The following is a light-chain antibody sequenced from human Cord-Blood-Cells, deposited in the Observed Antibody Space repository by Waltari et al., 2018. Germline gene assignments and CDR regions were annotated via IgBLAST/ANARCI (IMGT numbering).Light chain of an antibody. J-gene: IGLJ3*02. V-gene: IGLV2-23*01. CDR1: SSDVGSYNL. CDR3: CAYAGSWV. Sequence: QSALTQPASVSGSPGQSITISCTGTSSDVGSYNLVTCYQQHPGKAPKLRIYEGSKRPSGVSNRFASSKSGNPASLTISGLQAEDDADYYCCAYAGSWVFGGGTKLTVL. CDR2: EGS.